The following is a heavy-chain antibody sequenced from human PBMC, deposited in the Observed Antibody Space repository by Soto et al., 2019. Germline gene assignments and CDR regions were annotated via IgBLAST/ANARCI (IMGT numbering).Heavy chain of an antibody. J-gene: IGHJ5*02. CDR1: GGSLSSYY. V-gene: IGHV4-59*12. CDR3: ARGQIPAAMRYTWFAP. D-gene: IGHD2-2*01. CDR2: IYYSGST. Sequence: SETLSLTCTVSGGSLSSYYWSWIRQPPGKGLEWIGYIYYSGSTNYNPSLKSRVTISVDTSKNQFSLKLSSVPAADTAVYYCARGQIPAAMRYTWFAPWGQGTLVPVSS.